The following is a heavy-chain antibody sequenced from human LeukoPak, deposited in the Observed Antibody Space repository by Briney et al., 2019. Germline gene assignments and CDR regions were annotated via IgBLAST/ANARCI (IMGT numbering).Heavy chain of an antibody. CDR2: IYYSGTT. V-gene: IGHV4-39*01. D-gene: IGHD3-22*01. J-gene: IGHJ4*02. CDR3: TRHHYDSTGSFDY. CDR1: GASITTTNY. Sequence: PSETLSLTCTVSGASITTTNYWGWIRQAPAKGLEWIGHIYYSGTTSYSPSLNSRVTISVGTSKNQFSLRLSSVTAADTAVYYCTRHHYDSTGSFDYWGQGALVTVSS.